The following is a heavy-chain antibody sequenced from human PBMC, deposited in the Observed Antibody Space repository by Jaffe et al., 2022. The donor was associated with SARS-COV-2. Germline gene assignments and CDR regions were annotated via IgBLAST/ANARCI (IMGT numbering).Heavy chain of an antibody. J-gene: IGHJ2*01. Sequence: QVQLQESGPGLVKPSETLSLTCTVSGGSISSYYWSWIRQPPGKGLEWIGYIYYSGSTNYNPSLKSRVTISVDTSKNQFSLKLSSVTAADTAVYYCARVGMDSSGWYGLGWYFDLWGRGTLVTVSS. V-gene: IGHV4-59*01. CDR3: ARVGMDSSGWYGLGWYFDL. D-gene: IGHD6-19*01. CDR1: GGSISSYY. CDR2: IYYSGST.